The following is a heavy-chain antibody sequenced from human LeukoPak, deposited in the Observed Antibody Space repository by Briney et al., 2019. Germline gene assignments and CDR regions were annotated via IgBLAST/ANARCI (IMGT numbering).Heavy chain of an antibody. D-gene: IGHD3-22*01. J-gene: IGHJ5*02. CDR1: GYTFTSYF. V-gene: IGHV1-46*01. Sequence: ASVKVSCKASGYTFTSYFMHWVRQAPGQGLEWMGIINLSGGTTTYAQKFQGRVTMTRDTSTGTVYMELSSLRSEDTAVYYCAALQYYYDSSGYYRRGYNWFDPWGQGTLVTVSS. CDR2: INLSGGTT. CDR3: AALQYYYDSSGYYRRGYNWFDP.